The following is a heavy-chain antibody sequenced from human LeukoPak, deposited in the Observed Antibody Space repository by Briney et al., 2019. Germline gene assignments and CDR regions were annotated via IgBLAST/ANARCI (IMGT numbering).Heavy chain of an antibody. CDR1: GFTFSSYW. CDR2: IKQDGSEK. V-gene: IGHV3-7*01. CDR3: ARGGIELYFY. Sequence: PGGSLRLSXAASGFTFSSYWMTWVCQAPGKGLEWVANIKQDGSEKYYVDSVKGRFTISRDNAKNSLYLQMNSLRAEDTAVYYCARGGIELYFYWGQGTLVTVSS. D-gene: IGHD5-18*01. J-gene: IGHJ4*02.